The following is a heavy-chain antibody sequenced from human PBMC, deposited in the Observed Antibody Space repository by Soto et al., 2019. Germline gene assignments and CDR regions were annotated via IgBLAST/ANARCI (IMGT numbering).Heavy chain of an antibody. CDR3: ESSPGENYYYGMDV. J-gene: IGHJ6*02. CDR1: GGSISSGGYY. CDR2: IYYSGST. V-gene: IGHV4-31*03. Sequence: SETLSLTCTVSGGSISSGGYYWSWIRQHPGKGLEWIGYIYYSGSTYYSPSLKSRVTTSVDTSKNQFSLKLSSVTAADTAVYHCESSPGENYYYGMDVWGQGTTGTVSS.